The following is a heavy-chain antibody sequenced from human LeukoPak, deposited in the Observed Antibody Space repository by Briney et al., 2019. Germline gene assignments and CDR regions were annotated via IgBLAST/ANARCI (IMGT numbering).Heavy chain of an antibody. V-gene: IGHV1-2*02. CDR1: GYTFTGYY. CDR2: IDPNSGGS. D-gene: IGHD5-18*01. J-gene: IGHJ4*02. Sequence: GASVKVSCKTSGYTFTGYYIHWVRQAPGQGLEWMGWIDPNSGGSNSAQKFQGRVTMTRDTSISTAYMGLSRLRSDDTAVYYCARTSGYSYGSWGQGTLVTVSS. CDR3: ARTSGYSYGS.